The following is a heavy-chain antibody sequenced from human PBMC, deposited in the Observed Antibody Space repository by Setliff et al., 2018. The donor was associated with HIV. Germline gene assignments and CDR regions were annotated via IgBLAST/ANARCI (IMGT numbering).Heavy chain of an antibody. CDR1: GESFSGYY. CDR2: VNHSGNT. Sequence: SETLSLTCAVYGESFSGYYWTWIRQPPGKGLEWIGEVNHSGNTNYNPSLKSRVAISVDTSKNQFSLKLSSVTAADTAVYYCARHRSGNWYYFGFDPWGQGTLVTVSS. J-gene: IGHJ5*02. D-gene: IGHD1-7*01. CDR3: ARHRSGNWYYFGFDP. V-gene: IGHV4-34*01.